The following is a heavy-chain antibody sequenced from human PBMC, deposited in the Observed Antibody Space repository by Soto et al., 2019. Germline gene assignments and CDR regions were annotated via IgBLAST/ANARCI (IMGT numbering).Heavy chain of an antibody. J-gene: IGHJ4*02. CDR3: ARHSFGVVILDY. D-gene: IGHD3-3*01. V-gene: IGHV4-39*01. CDR1: GGSISSSSYY. CDR2: IYYSGST. Sequence: SETLSLTCTVSGGSISSSSYYWGWIRQPPGKGLEWIGSIYYSGSTYYNPSLKSRVTISVDTSKNQFSLKLSSVTAADTSVYYYARHSFGVVILDYWGQGTLVTVSS.